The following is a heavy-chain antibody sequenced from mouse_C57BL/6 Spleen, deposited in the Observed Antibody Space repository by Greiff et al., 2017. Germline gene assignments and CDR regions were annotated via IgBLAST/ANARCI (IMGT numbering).Heavy chain of an antibody. Sequence: QVQLQQPGAELVKPGASVKLSCKASGYTFTSYWMQWVKQRPGQGLEWIGEIDPSDSYTNYNQKFKGKATLTVGTSSSTAYMQLSSLTSEDSAVYYCARRGIGGFAYWGQGTLVTVSA. D-gene: IGHD2-14*01. V-gene: IGHV1-50*01. CDR2: IDPSDSYT. J-gene: IGHJ3*01. CDR1: GYTFTSYW. CDR3: ARRGIGGFAY.